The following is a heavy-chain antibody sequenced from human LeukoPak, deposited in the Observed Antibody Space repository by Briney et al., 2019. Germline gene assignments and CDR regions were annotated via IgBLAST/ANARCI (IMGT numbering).Heavy chain of an antibody. CDR2: INPSGGST. V-gene: IGHV1-46*01. Sequence: ASVKVSCKASGYTFTSYYMHWVRQAPGQGLEWMGIINPSGGSTSYAQKFQGRVTITRNTSISTAYMELSSLRSEDTAVYYCARESSSSSDYWGQGTLVTVSS. D-gene: IGHD6-6*01. J-gene: IGHJ4*02. CDR1: GYTFTSYY. CDR3: ARESSSSSDY.